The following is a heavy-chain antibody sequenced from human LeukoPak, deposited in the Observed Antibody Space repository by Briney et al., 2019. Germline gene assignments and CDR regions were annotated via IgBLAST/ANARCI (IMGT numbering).Heavy chain of an antibody. CDR1: EFSVGSNY. D-gene: IGHD3-22*01. V-gene: IGHV3-66*01. CDR2: IYSGGST. CDR3: ARDYYDSSGQPPDAFDI. J-gene: IGHJ3*02. Sequence: PGGSLRLSCAASEFSVGSNYMTWVRHAPGKGLEWVSLIYSGGSTYYADSVKGRFTISRDNSKNTLYLQMNSLRAEDTAVYYCARDYYDSSGQPPDAFDIWGQGTMVTVSS.